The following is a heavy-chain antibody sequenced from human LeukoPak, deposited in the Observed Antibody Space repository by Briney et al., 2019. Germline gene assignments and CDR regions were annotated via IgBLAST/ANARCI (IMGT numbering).Heavy chain of an antibody. V-gene: IGHV3-30*02. CDR3: AKGRWGLTINNFDL. CDR1: GFTFSSYG. J-gene: IGHJ3*01. Sequence: GGSLRLSCAASGFTFSSYGMHWVRQAPGKGLEWVAFIRYDGSNKYYADSVKGRFTISRDSSKNTLYLQMNSLGGEDTALYYCAKGRWGLTINNFDLWGQGTMVTASS. D-gene: IGHD3/OR15-3a*01. CDR2: IRYDGSNK.